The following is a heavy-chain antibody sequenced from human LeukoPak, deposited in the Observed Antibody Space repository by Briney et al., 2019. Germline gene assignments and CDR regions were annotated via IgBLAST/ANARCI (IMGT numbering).Heavy chain of an antibody. D-gene: IGHD3-10*01. CDR2: IYYSGST. Sequence: SETLSLTCTVSGGSISSSSYYWGWIRQPPGKGLEWIGSIYYSGSTYYNPSLKSRVTISVDTSKNQFSLKLSSVTAADTAVYYCARVRYYYGSGSPYYFDYWGQGTLVTVSS. CDR1: GGSISSSSYY. V-gene: IGHV4-39*07. J-gene: IGHJ4*02. CDR3: ARVRYYYGSGSPYYFDY.